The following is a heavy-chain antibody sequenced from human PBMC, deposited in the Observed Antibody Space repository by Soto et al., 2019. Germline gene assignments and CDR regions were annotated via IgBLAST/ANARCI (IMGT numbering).Heavy chain of an antibody. V-gene: IGHV1-2*02. Sequence: QLHLVQSGAVVKKPGASVTVSCSASGYPVTAYYMHWVRQAPGRGLEWMGGINPATGAAKYKQTFQGRVTMTRDTSKRRVFIEPCCLTSEDTAVFYCARGGGVGVAGSAAFDMWGQGTLVTVSS. J-gene: IGHJ3*02. CDR3: ARGGGVGVAGSAAFDM. CDR1: GYPVTAYY. D-gene: IGHD3-3*01. CDR2: INPATGAA.